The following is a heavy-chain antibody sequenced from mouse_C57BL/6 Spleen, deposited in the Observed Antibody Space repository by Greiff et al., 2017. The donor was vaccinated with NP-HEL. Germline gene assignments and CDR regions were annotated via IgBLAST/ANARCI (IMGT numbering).Heavy chain of an antibody. Sequence: VQLQQSGAELVKPGASVKLSCKASGYTFTSYWMHWVKQRPGRGLEWIGRIDPNSGGTKYNEKFKSKATLTVDKPSSTAYMQLSSLTSEDSAVYYCARSNYDGSSYNYAMDYWGQGTSVTVSS. J-gene: IGHJ4*01. D-gene: IGHD1-1*01. CDR2: IDPNSGGT. V-gene: IGHV1-72*01. CDR1: GYTFTSYW. CDR3: ARSNYDGSSYNYAMDY.